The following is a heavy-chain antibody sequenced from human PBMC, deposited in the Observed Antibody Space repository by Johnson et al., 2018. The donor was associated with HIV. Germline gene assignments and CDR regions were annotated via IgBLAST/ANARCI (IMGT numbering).Heavy chain of an antibody. V-gene: IGHV3-11*04. CDR2: ISSSGSTI. CDR1: GFTFSDYY. D-gene: IGHD3-9*01. Sequence: QEQLVESGGGLVKPGGSLRLSCAASGFTFSDYYMSWIRQAPGKGLEWVSYISSSGSTIYYADSVKGRFTISRDNAKNSLYLQMNSLRDEDTAVYDCARDSTPWGVDSVAYSFDIWGQGRMVTVSS. CDR3: ARDSTPWGVDSVAYSFDI. J-gene: IGHJ3*02.